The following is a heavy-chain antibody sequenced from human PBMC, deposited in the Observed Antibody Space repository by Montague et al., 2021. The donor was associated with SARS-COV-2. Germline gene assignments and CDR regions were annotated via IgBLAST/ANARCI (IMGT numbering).Heavy chain of an antibody. CDR1: GGSISSSSYY. V-gene: IGHV4-39*01. CDR3: ARFPYYYDSSGSFDY. J-gene: IGHJ4*02. CDR2: IYYSGST. Sequence: SETLSLTCAVSGGSISSSSYYWGWIRQPPGKGLGWIGSIYYSGSTYYNPSLKSRVTISVDTSKNQFSLKLSSVTAADTVVYYCARFPYYYDSSGSFDYWGQGTLVTVSS. D-gene: IGHD3-22*01.